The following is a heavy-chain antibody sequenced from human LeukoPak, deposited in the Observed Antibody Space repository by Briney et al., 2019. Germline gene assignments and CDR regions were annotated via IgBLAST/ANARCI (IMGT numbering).Heavy chain of an antibody. D-gene: IGHD5-12*01. CDR1: GYTFTSYY. CDR3: ARDREDIVATIKNWFDY. CDR2: INPSGGST. Sequence: GASVKVSCKASGYTFTSYYMHWVRQAPGQGLEWMGIINPSGGSTSYAQKFQGRVTMTRDTSTSTVYMELSSLRSEDTAVYYCARDREDIVATIKNWFDYWGQGTLVTVSS. V-gene: IGHV1-46*01. J-gene: IGHJ4*02.